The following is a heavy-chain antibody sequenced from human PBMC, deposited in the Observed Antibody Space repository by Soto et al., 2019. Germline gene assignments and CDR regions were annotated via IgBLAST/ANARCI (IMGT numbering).Heavy chain of an antibody. V-gene: IGHV3-33*01. CDR3: ARDPARLSLLWFGGAWPDY. J-gene: IGHJ4*02. CDR2: IWYDGSNK. Sequence: QVQLVESGGGVVQPGRSLRLSCAASGFTFSSYGMHWVRQAPGKGLEWVAVIWYDGSNKYYADSVKGRFTISRDNSKNTLYLQMNSLRAEDTAVYYCARDPARLSLLWFGGAWPDYWGQGTLFTVSS. CDR1: GFTFSSYG. D-gene: IGHD3-10*01.